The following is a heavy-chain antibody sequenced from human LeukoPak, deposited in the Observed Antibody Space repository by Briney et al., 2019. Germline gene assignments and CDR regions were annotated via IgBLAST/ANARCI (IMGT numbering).Heavy chain of an antibody. D-gene: IGHD6-19*01. CDR3: AKSPAMRSSPHYFDY. J-gene: IGHJ4*02. Sequence: GGSLRLSCAASGFTFSSYGMHWVRQAPVKVLEWVAVISYDGSNKYYADSVKGRFTISRDNSKNTLYLQMNSLRAEDTAVYYCAKSPAMRSSPHYFDYWGQGTLVTVSS. CDR1: GFTFSSYG. V-gene: IGHV3-30*18. CDR2: ISYDGSNK.